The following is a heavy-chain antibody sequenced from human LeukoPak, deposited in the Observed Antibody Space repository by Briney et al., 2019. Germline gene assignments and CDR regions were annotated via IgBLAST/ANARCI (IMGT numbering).Heavy chain of an antibody. D-gene: IGHD3-9*01. CDR3: ARDNRYFDPGVYYYYGMDV. J-gene: IGHJ6*02. CDR2: IYYSGST. Sequence: SETLSLTCTVSGGSISGNTYYWGWIRQPPGKGLEWIGNIYYSGSTYYNPSLKSRVTISVDTSKNQFSLKLSSVTAADTAVYYCARDNRYFDPGVYYYYGMDVWGQGTTVTVSS. V-gene: IGHV4-39*07. CDR1: GGSISGNTYY.